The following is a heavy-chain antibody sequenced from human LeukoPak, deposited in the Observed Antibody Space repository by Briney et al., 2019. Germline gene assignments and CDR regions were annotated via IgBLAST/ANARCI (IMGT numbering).Heavy chain of an antibody. J-gene: IGHJ4*02. Sequence: SETLSLTCTVSGDSPNYYFWSSSCQPPGKGLEWIGDIYYSGSTNYKSSLKSRVTMSVDTSKNQFSLKLNSVTAADTAVYYCARYVGGAHARGFDYWGRGTLVIVSS. D-gene: IGHD1-26*01. CDR2: IYYSGST. CDR1: GDSPNYYF. CDR3: ARYVGGAHARGFDY. V-gene: IGHV4-59*01.